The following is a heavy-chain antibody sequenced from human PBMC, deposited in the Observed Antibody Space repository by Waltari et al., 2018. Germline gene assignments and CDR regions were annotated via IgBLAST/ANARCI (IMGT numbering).Heavy chain of an antibody. J-gene: IGHJ4*02. V-gene: IGHV4-39*07. CDR2: LYYGRTT. Sequence: QLQMQESGPGLAKPSETLSLTCSVSGESISSSPYYWAWIRQPPGKGLEWIGSLYYGRTTNYNPSLTSRVTISVDTSKNQFSLKLSSVTAADTAVYYCARNEEGVVDGIDYWGQGTLVTVSS. D-gene: IGHD2-15*01. CDR1: GESISSSPYY. CDR3: ARNEEGVVDGIDY.